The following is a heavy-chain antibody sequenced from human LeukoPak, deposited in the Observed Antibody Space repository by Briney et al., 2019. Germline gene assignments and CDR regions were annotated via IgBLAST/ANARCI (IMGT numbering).Heavy chain of an antibody. J-gene: IGHJ5*02. Sequence: GASVKVSCKASGYTFTSYDISWVRQAPGQGLEWMGLISAYNGNTNYAQKVQGRVTMTTDTSTGTAYMELRRLRSDDTGVYYCARDKEGYCSSTSCSRGDNWFDPWGQGTLVTVSS. CDR3: ARDKEGYCSSTSCSRGDNWFDP. D-gene: IGHD2-2*01. CDR2: ISAYNGNT. CDR1: GYTFTSYD. V-gene: IGHV1-18*01.